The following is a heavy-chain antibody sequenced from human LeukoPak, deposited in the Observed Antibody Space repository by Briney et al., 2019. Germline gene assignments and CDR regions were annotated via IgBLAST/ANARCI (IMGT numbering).Heavy chain of an antibody. CDR2: ISGSGGST. CDR1: GFTFSSYA. J-gene: IGHJ5*02. CDR3: AKGDGYNYHKRFDP. Sequence: PGGSLRVSCAASGFTFSSYALSWVRQPQGKGLEWVWGISGSGGSTYYADAVKGRFSISRAKSKKTLSLQRNSLGAEETAGACAAKGDGYNYHKRFDPWGQGTLVTLSP. V-gene: IGHV3-23*01. D-gene: IGHD5-24*01.